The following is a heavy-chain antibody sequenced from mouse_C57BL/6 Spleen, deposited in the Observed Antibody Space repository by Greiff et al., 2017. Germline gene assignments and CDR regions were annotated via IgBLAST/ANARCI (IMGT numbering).Heavy chain of an antibody. D-gene: IGHD2-1*01. J-gene: IGHJ3*01. CDR1: GYTFTDYY. CDR2: IYPGSGNT. V-gene: IGHV1-76*01. CDR3: AMGDGNPWFAY. Sequence: VQLQQSGAELVRPGASVKLSCKASGYTFTDYYINWVKQRPGQGLEWIARIYPGSGNTYYNEKFKGKATLTAEKSSSTAYMQLSSLTSEESAVYFCAMGDGNPWFAYWGQGTLVTVSA.